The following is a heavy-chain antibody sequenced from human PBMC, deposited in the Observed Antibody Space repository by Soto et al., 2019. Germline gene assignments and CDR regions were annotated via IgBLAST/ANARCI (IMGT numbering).Heavy chain of an antibody. J-gene: IGHJ4*02. CDR1: GGSISSYY. D-gene: IGHD3-22*01. CDR2: IYYSGST. CDR3: ARVQRTPLMVITPHYFDY. V-gene: IGHV4-59*01. Sequence: SETLSLTCTVSGGSISSYYWSWIRQPPGKGLEWIGYIYYSGSTNYNPSLKSRVTISVDTSRNQFSLKLSSVTAADTAVYYCARVQRTPLMVITPHYFDYWGQGTLVTVSS.